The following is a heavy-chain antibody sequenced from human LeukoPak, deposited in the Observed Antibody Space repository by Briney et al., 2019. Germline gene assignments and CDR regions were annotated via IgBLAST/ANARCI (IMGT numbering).Heavy chain of an antibody. J-gene: IGHJ4*02. V-gene: IGHV1-2*02. D-gene: IGHD3-10*01. CDR3: ARDRYGSGSYLRG. CDR2: INPNSGGT. CDR1: GYTFTVYY. Sequence: SVKVSCKASGYTFTVYYMHWVRQAPGQGLEWMGWINPNSGGTNYAQKLQGRVTMTRDTSISTAYMELSRLRSDDTAVYYCARDRYGSGSYLRGWGQGTLVTVSS.